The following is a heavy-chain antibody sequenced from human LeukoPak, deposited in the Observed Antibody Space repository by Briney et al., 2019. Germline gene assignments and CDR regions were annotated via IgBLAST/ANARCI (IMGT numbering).Heavy chain of an antibody. CDR2: IYYSGTT. CDR1: GGSISSGDYY. D-gene: IGHD5-24*01. V-gene: IGHV4-30-4*01. CDR3: ARLRGYNDY. Sequence: SETLSLTCTVSGGSISSGDYYWSWIRQPPGKGLEWIGYIYYSGTTYYNPSLKSRVTMSVDTSKNQFSLKLSSVTAADTAVYYCARLRGYNDYWGQGILVTVSS. J-gene: IGHJ4*02.